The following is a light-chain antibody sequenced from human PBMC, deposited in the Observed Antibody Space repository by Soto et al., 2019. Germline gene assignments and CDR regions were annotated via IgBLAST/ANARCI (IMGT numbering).Light chain of an antibody. CDR3: QQADSFPIT. Sequence: DIQMTQSPSSVSASVGAGVPIFCRPSEDINTRLAWYQQKPGNAPKLLIYAAFILQSGVPSRFSGYGSGTDFTLSISSLQPEDFATYYCQQADSFPITFGQGTRLEIK. CDR1: EDINTR. J-gene: IGKJ5*01. V-gene: IGKV1-12*01. CDR2: AAF.